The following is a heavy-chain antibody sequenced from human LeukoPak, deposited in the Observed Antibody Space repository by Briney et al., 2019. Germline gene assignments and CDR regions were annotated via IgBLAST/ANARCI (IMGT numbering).Heavy chain of an antibody. CDR2: IGSSGGTT. V-gene: IGHV3-23*01. J-gene: IGHJ4*02. CDR3: AKDLFGDFDY. D-gene: IGHD3-16*01. Sequence: GGSLRLSCAASGFTLSNYAMNWVRQAPGKGLEWVSLIGSSGGTTYYADSVKGRFTISRDNSKNTLYLQMNSLRAEDTAKYYCAKDLFGDFDYWGQGTLVTVSS. CDR1: GFTLSNYA.